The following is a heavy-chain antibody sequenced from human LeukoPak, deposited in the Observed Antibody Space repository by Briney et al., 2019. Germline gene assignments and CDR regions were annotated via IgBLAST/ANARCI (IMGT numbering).Heavy chain of an antibody. CDR3: ARGRIVVVVAATPAFDP. CDR2: MNPNSGNT. CDR1: GYTFTSYD. J-gene: IGHJ5*02. D-gene: IGHD2-15*01. V-gene: IGHV1-8*01. Sequence: GASVRVSCKASGYTFTSYDINWVRQATGQGLEWMEWMNPNSGNTGYAQKFQGRVTMTRNTSISTAYMELSSLRSEDTAVYYCARGRIVVVVAATPAFDPWGQGTLVTVSS.